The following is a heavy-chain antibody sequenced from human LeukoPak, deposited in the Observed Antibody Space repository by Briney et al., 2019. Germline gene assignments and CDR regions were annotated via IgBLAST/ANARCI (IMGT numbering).Heavy chain of an antibody. CDR3: ERQTYDLWSANWFDP. J-gene: IGHJ5*02. CDR2: THFSGST. CDR1: GGSISSSSHY. Sequence: SGTLSLTCTVSGGSISSSSHYWGWIRQPPGKGLEWIGSTHFSGSTYDNPSLKSRVTISVDTSKNQFSLTLTSVTATDTAVYYCERQTYDLWSANWFDPWGQGTLVIVSS. V-gene: IGHV4-39*01. D-gene: IGHD3-3*01.